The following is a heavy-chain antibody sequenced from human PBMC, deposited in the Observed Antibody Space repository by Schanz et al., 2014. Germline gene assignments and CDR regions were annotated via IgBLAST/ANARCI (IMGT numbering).Heavy chain of an antibody. CDR3: ARDRGHGDLPGDI. D-gene: IGHD4-17*01. V-gene: IGHV4-34*09. J-gene: IGHJ3*02. CDR1: GGSFSSNY. Sequence: QVQLQESGPGLVKPSETLSLTCAVYGGSFSSNYWSWIRQPPGKGLELIGYVLYSGSTHYNPSLKSRVSISVDTSKNQLSLKLSSVTAADTAMYYCARDRGHGDLPGDIWGQGTMVTVSS. CDR2: VLYSGST.